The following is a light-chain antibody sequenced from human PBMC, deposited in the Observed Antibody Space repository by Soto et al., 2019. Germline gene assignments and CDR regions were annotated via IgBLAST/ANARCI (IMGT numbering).Light chain of an antibody. CDR2: GTS. Sequence: EIVMTQSPATLSLSPGERATLSCRASQSFSSSYLAWYQQKPGQAPRRLIYGTSTRATGIPDRFSGSGSQTDFTLTISRLEPEDFAVYYCQQYGSLGTFGQGTKVDIK. CDR1: QSFSSSY. CDR3: QQYGSLGT. V-gene: IGKV3-20*01. J-gene: IGKJ1*01.